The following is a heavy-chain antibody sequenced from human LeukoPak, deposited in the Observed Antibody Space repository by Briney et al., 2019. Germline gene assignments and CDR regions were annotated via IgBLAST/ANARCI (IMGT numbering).Heavy chain of an antibody. D-gene: IGHD6-6*01. CDR2: IKQDGSEK. J-gene: IGHJ4*02. CDR1: GLTFSSYW. Sequence: SGGSLRLSGAASGLTFSSYWMSWVRQAPGKGLEWVANIKQDGSEKHYVDSVTGRFTISRDNTKNSLYLQMNSLRADDTAVYYCARVIEYSSSADIDYWGQGTLVTVSS. CDR3: ARVIEYSSSADIDY. V-gene: IGHV3-7*01.